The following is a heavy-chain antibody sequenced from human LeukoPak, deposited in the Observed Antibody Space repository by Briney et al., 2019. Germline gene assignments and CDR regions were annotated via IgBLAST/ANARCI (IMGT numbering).Heavy chain of an antibody. CDR1: GFIFSSYS. J-gene: IGHJ4*02. V-gene: IGHV3-48*01. D-gene: IGHD2-21*02. CDR3: AKSDCGGDCHLLDY. CDR2: ISSSSSTI. Sequence: PGGSLRLSCAASGFIFSSYSMNWVRQAPGKGLEWVSYISSSSSTIYYADSVKGRFTISRDNSKNTLYLQMNSLRAEDTAVYYCAKSDCGGDCHLLDYWGQGTLVTVSS.